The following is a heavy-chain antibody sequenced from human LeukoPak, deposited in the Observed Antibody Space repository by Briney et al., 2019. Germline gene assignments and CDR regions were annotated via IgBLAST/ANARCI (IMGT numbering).Heavy chain of an antibody. J-gene: IGHJ6*04. CDR1: GFTISSYE. V-gene: IGHV3-48*03. CDR2: ISSSGSTI. D-gene: IGHD3-10*02. CDR3: AELGITMIGGV. Sequence: PGGSLRLSCAASGFTISSYEMNWVRQAPGKGLEWVSYISSSGSTIYYADSVKGRLTISRDNAKNSLYLQMNSLRAEDTAVYYCAELGITMIGGVWGKGTTVTISS.